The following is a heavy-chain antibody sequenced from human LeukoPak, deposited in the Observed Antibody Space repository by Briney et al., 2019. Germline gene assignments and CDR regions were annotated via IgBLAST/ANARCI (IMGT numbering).Heavy chain of an antibody. Sequence: GGSLRLSCAASGFTFSNAWMSWVRQAPGKGLEWVGRIKSKTDGGTTDYAAPAKGRFTISRDDSKNTLYLQMNSLKTEDTAVYYCTTGDIVVVVAAADAFDIWGQGTMVTVSS. J-gene: IGHJ3*02. D-gene: IGHD2-15*01. CDR2: IKSKTDGGTT. V-gene: IGHV3-15*01. CDR1: GFTFSNAW. CDR3: TTGDIVVVVAAADAFDI.